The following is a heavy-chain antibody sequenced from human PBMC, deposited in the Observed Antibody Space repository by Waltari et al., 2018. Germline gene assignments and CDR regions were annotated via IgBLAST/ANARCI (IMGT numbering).Heavy chain of an antibody. D-gene: IGHD6-6*01. V-gene: IGHV1-69*13. CDR3: ARAGIAARPGDY. Sequence: QVQLVQSGAEVKKPGSSVKVSCKASGGTFSSYAINWVRKAPGQGLEWMGGIIPIFGTANYAQKFQGRVTITADESTSTAYMELSRLRSDDTAVYYCARAGIAARPGDYWGQGTLVTVSS. CDR1: GGTFSSYA. CDR2: IIPIFGTA. J-gene: IGHJ4*02.